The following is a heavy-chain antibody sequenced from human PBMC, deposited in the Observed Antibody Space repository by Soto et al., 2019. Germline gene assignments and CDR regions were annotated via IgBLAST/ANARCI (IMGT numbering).Heavy chain of an antibody. D-gene: IGHD3-22*01. CDR2: INDGNGNT. V-gene: IGHV1-18*01. J-gene: IGHJ5*01. CDR1: GYLFTRYG. CDR3: ATLQAYDDWFES. Sequence: QVQLVQSGADAKKPGASVTVSCKASGYLFTRYGIHRVRQAPGQGLAWVGWINDGNGNTRYSQKFQGRLTLTRDTPGNTAYLELNSVISEDTAVYYCATLQAYDDWFESWGQGTLVTVSS.